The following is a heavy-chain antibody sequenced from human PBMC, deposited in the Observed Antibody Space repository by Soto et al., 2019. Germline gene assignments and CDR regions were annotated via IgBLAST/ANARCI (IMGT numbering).Heavy chain of an antibody. CDR3: AKDIVVIPAAGDAFDI. D-gene: IGHD2-2*01. V-gene: IGHV3-9*01. CDR2: ISGNSGST. J-gene: IGHJ3*02. CDR1: GFTFDDYA. Sequence: EVQLVESGGGLVQPGRSLRLSCAASGFTFDDYAMHWVRQAPGKGLEWVSGISGNSGSTYYADSVKGRFTISRDNSKNTLYLQMNSLRAEDTAVYYCAKDIVVIPAAGDAFDIWGQGTMVTVSS.